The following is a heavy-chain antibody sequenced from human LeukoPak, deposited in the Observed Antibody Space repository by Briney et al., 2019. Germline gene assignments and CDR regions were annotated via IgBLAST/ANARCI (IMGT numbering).Heavy chain of an antibody. CDR3: ARSSDYGDYD. CDR2: IYYSGRT. Sequence: SETLSLTCTVSGGSVSSGGYYCTWIRQHPGKGLEWLGYIYYSGRTYYNPSLKSRITISLDTSENRCSLNLTSVSAADTAFYYCARSSDYGDYDWGQGTLVTVSS. CDR1: GGSVSSGGYY. V-gene: IGHV4-31*03. J-gene: IGHJ4*02. D-gene: IGHD4-17*01.